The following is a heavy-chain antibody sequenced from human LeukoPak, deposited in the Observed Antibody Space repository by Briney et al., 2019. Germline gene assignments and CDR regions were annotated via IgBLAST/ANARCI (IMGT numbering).Heavy chain of an antibody. CDR1: GGTFSSYA. CDR2: IIPIFGTA. CDR3: ARDKTMGYFDY. D-gene: IGHD1-14*01. Sequence: ASVKVSCKASGGTFSSYAISWVRQAPGQGLEWMGGIIPIFGTANYAQKFQGRVTITADKSTSTVYMELSSLRSEDTAVYYCARDKTMGYFDYWGQGTLVTVSS. V-gene: IGHV1-69*06. J-gene: IGHJ4*02.